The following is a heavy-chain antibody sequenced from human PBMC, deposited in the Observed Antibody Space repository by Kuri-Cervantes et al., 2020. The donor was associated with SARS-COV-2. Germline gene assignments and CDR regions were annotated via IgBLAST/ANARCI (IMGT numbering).Heavy chain of an antibody. CDR2: INHSGIT. Sequence: ESLKISCAVYGGSFSGYYWSWIRQPPGKGLEWIGEINHSGITNYNPSLKSRVTISVDKSKNRFSLKLSSVTAADTAVYYCARVSRGGGGYYFDYWGQGTRVTVSS. V-gene: IGHV4-34*01. J-gene: IGHJ4*02. CDR1: GGSFSGYY. CDR3: ARVSRGGGGYYFDY. D-gene: IGHD6-19*01.